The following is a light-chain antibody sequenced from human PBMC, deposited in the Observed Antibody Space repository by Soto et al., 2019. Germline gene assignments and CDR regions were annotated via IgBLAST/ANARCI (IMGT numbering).Light chain of an antibody. Sequence: DXVLTQSPATLSLSPGERASLSCRASQSVSSSLAWYQQKPGQAPRLLIYDASNRATGIPARFSGSGSGTDFTLTISSLEPEDFAVYYCQQRVNWLTFGGGTKVEIK. CDR2: DAS. J-gene: IGKJ4*01. V-gene: IGKV3-11*01. CDR1: QSVSSS. CDR3: QQRVNWLT.